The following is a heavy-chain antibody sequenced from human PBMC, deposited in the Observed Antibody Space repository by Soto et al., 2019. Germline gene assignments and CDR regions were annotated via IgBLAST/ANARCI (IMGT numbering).Heavy chain of an antibody. J-gene: IGHJ6*02. D-gene: IGHD4-17*01. CDR2: ISYDGSNK. CDR1: GFTFSSYA. Sequence: QVQLVESGGGVVQPGRSLRLSCAASGFTFSSYAMHWVRQAPGKGLEWVAVISYDGSNKYYADSVKGRFTISRDNSENTLYLQMNSLRAEDTAVYYCARDRLYGDYVGFYYGMDVWGQGTTVTVSS. CDR3: ARDRLYGDYVGFYYGMDV. V-gene: IGHV3-30-3*01.